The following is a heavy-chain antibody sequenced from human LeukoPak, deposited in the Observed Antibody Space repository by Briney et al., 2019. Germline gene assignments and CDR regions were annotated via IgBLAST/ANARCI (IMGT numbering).Heavy chain of an antibody. CDR3: AARASGSYFGWFDP. CDR1: GGSISSGGYY. Sequence: PSETLSLTCTVSGGSISSGGYYWSWIRQPPGKGLEWIGYIYYSGSTNYNPSLKSRVTISVDTSKNQFSLKLSSVTAADTAVYYCAARASGSYFGWFDPWGQGTLVTVSS. D-gene: IGHD1-26*01. CDR2: IYYSGST. V-gene: IGHV4-61*08. J-gene: IGHJ5*02.